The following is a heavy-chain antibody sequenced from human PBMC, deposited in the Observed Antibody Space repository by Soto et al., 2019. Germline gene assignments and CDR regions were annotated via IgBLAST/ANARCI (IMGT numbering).Heavy chain of an antibody. CDR2: IYYSGST. D-gene: IGHD5-18*01. Sequence: QVQLQESGPGLVKPSETLSLTCTVSGGSISSYYWSWIRQPPGKGLEWIGYIYYSGSTNYYPSLKSRVTIAVDTSKNQFSQKLSSVTAADTAVYYCARGRVYSYGYDYYYGMDVWGQGTTVTVSS. CDR3: ARGRVYSYGYDYYYGMDV. J-gene: IGHJ6*02. V-gene: IGHV4-59*01. CDR1: GGSISSYY.